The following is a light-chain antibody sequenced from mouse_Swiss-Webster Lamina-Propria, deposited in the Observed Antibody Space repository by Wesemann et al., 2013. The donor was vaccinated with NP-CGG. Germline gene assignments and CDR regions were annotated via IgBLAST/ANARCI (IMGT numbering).Light chain of an antibody. CDR1: SSVSY. J-gene: IGKJ5*01. CDR3: QQRSSYPLT. Sequence: QIVLSQSPAILSASPGEKVTMTCRASSSVSYMHWFQQKPGTSPKLWIYSTSNLASGVPARFSGSGSGTSYSLTISRMEAEDAATYYCQQRSSYPLTFGAGTKLELK. CDR2: STS. V-gene: IGKV4-57*01.